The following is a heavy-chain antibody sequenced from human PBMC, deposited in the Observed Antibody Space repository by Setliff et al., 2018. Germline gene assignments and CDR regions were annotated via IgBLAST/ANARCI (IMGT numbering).Heavy chain of an antibody. D-gene: IGHD2-15*01. J-gene: IGHJ6*03. CDR1: GGTFSSHA. Sequence: SVKVSCKASGGTFSSHAIDWVRQAPGQGLEWMGGIIPMFGTTNYAQRFRGRVTITAEESTTAAYLALSSLGSEDTAVYYCARVRDCSGGICHRGFHHYMDVWGKGTTVTVSS. CDR2: IIPMFGTT. V-gene: IGHV1-69*13. CDR3: ARVRDCSGGICHRGFHHYMDV.